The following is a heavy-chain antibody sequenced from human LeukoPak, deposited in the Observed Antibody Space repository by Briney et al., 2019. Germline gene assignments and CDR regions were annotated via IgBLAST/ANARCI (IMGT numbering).Heavy chain of an antibody. V-gene: IGHV1-18*01. CDR3: ARWYSSSSNIDY. J-gene: IGHJ4*02. CDR2: ISTYNGNT. Sequence: ASVTVSCKGSGYTFTSYGISLVRQAPGQGLEWMGWISTYNGNTNYAQKLQGRVTMTTDTSTSTAYMELRSVRSDDTAVYYWARWYSSSSNIDYWGEGTLVSVSS. CDR1: GYTFTSYG. D-gene: IGHD6-6*01.